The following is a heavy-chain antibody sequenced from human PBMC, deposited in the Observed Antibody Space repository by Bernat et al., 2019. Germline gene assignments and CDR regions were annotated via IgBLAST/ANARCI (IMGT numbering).Heavy chain of an antibody. D-gene: IGHD6-19*01. J-gene: IGHJ6*02. Sequence: EVQLLESGGGLVQPGGSLRLSCAASGFTFSSYAMSWVRQAPGKGLEWGSAMSGSGGSPYYAASVKGRFTISRDNSKNTLYLQMNSLRAEDTAVYYCAKASADSSGWYTTLYYYGMDVWGQGTTVTVSS. CDR3: AKASADSSGWYTTLYYYGMDV. CDR2: MSGSGGSP. V-gene: IGHV3-23*01. CDR1: GFTFSSYA.